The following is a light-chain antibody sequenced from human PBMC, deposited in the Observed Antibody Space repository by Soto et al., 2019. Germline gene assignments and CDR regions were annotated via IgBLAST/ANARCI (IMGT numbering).Light chain of an antibody. CDR3: QYYGHSAVN. J-gene: IGKJ4*01. CDR2: GIS. CDR1: QSGNTAY. Sequence: EIVLTQSPGTLSLSPGERATLSCRTSQSGNTAYLAWYRQNPGQAPRLLIYGISHRAAGIPDRLSASWSGTDFTLTISRLEPDDFAVYYCQYYGHSAVNFGGGTQVAIK. V-gene: IGKV3-20*01.